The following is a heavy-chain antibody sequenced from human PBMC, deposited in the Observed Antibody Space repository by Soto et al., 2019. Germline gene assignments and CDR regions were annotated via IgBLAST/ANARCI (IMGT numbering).Heavy chain of an antibody. Sequence: SETLSLTCAVSGGSISSTHWWSWVRQPPGKGLEWIGEIYHSGTTDYNPSLKSRVTISVDKSKNQFSLKLSSVTAADTAVYYCARDLEYYYDGSGQIRYFQHWGQGTLVTVSS. V-gene: IGHV4-4*02. CDR3: ARDLEYYYDGSGQIRYFQH. D-gene: IGHD3-22*01. J-gene: IGHJ1*01. CDR2: IYHSGTT. CDR1: GGSISSTHW.